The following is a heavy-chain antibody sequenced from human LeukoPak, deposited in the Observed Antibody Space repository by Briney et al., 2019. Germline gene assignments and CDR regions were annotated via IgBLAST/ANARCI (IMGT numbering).Heavy chain of an antibody. CDR2: ISGSGGST. D-gene: IGHD3-9*01. CDR3: AKDLDYDILTGTDC. CDR1: GFTFSSYA. Sequence: PGGSLRLSCAASGFTFSSYAMSWVRQAPGKGLEWVSAISGSGGSTYYADSVKGRFTISRDNSKNTLYLQMNSLRAEDTAVYHCAKDLDYDILTGTDCWGQGTLVTVSS. V-gene: IGHV3-23*01. J-gene: IGHJ4*02.